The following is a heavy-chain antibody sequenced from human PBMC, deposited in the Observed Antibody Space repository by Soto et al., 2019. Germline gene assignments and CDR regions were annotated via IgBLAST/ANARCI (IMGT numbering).Heavy chain of an antibody. CDR1: GYTFTSHW. CDR3: ARHGAYFDY. Sequence: VESLRISCNGSGYTFTSHWIGWVRQMPGKGLEWMGIIFPGDSDTRYSPSFQGQVTISADKSINTAYLQWSSLKASDTAMYFCARHGAYFDYWGQGTLVTVSS. V-gene: IGHV5-51*01. D-gene: IGHD3-16*01. J-gene: IGHJ4*02. CDR2: IFPGDSDT.